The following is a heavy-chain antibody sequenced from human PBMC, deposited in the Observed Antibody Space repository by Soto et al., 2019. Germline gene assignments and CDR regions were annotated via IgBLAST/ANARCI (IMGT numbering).Heavy chain of an antibody. CDR3: AITLATQQDYYYGMDV. D-gene: IGHD3-3*02. CDR1: GGSISSYY. Sequence: SETLSLTCTVSGGSISSYYWSWIRQPPGKGLEWIGYIYYSGSTNYNPSLKSRVTVSVDTSKNQFSLKLSSVTAADTAVYYCAITLATQQDYYYGMDVWGQGTTVTVSS. J-gene: IGHJ6*02. V-gene: IGHV4-59*01. CDR2: IYYSGST.